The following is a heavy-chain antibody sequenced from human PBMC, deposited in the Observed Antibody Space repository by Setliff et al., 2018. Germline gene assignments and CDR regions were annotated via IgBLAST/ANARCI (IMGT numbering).Heavy chain of an antibody. Sequence: LSLTCTVSGGSISSSSYYWGWIRQPPGKGLEWIGSIYYRGSTYYNPSLKSRVTISVDTSKNQFSLKLSSVTAADTAVYYCARVLNWFDPWGQGTLVTVSS. CDR1: GGSISSSSYY. D-gene: IGHD1-26*01. CDR3: ARVLNWFDP. J-gene: IGHJ5*02. CDR2: IYYRGST. V-gene: IGHV4-39*07.